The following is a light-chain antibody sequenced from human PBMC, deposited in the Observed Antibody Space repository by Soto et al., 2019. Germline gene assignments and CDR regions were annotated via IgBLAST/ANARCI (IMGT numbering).Light chain of an antibody. CDR1: SSNIGSNS. Sequence: QSVLTQPPSASGTPGQRVTISCSGTSSNIGSNSVSWYHHLPGTAPKLLMYNNDQRPSGVPDRFSGSKSDTSASLAISGLQSEDEADYYCAAWADSLKGPVFVGGTKVTVL. J-gene: IGLJ2*01. CDR3: AAWADSLKGPV. CDR2: NND. V-gene: IGLV1-44*01.